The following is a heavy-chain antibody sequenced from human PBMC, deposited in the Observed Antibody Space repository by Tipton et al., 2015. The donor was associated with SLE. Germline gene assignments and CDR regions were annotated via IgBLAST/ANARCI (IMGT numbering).Heavy chain of an antibody. CDR2: VSSSSSYI. CDR3: ARDSCSRPSCFDV. CDR1: GFTFSSYS. Sequence: SLRLSCAASGFTFSSYSMNWVRQAPGKGLEWVSCVSSSSSYIYYADSVKGRFTISRDNAKNSLYLHMNSLRAEDTAVYYCARDSCSRPSCFDVWGQGTLVTISS. D-gene: IGHD2-2*01. J-gene: IGHJ4*02. V-gene: IGHV3-21*03.